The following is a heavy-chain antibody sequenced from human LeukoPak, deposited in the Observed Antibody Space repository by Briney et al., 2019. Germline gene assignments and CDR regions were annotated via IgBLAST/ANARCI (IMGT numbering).Heavy chain of an antibody. Sequence: GGSLRLSCAASGFTISRSAMSWVRQAPGKGLEWVSAISGNGADTYYADSVKGRFTISRDNSKNTLYLQMSSLRAEDTAVYFCAKKSPYGDRDYWGQGTLVTVSS. CDR2: ISGNGADT. CDR1: GFTISRSA. D-gene: IGHD4-17*01. V-gene: IGHV3-23*01. J-gene: IGHJ4*02. CDR3: AKKSPYGDRDY.